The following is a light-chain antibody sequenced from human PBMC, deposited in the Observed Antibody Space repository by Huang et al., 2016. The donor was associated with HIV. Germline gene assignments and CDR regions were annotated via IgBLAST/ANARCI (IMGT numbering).Light chain of an antibody. V-gene: IGKV2-28*01. CDR2: LGS. J-gene: IGKJ1*01. Sequence: DIVMTQSPLSLPVTPGEPASISCQSSQSLLHSNGNTYLDWYLQRPGQSPQLLIYLGSNRASGVPDRYSGSVSGTDFTLKISRVEAEDVGVYYCMQALQTPWTFGQGTKVDIK. CDR1: QSLLHSNGNTY. CDR3: MQALQTPWT.